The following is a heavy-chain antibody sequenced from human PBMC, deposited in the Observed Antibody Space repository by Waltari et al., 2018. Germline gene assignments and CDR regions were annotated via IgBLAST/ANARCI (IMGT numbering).Heavy chain of an antibody. V-gene: IGHV3-7*03. CDR1: GFTFTRHW. J-gene: IGHJ4*02. CDR3: ARTGDDY. CDR2: INQGGSDK. D-gene: IGHD1-1*01. Sequence: EVQLVESGGGLVQPGGSLRLPCAASGFTFTRHWMSWVRQAPGKGLECVANINQGGSDKNYVDSVKGRFTISRDNAKNSLYLQMNSLRAEDTAVYYCARTGDDYWGQGTLVTVSS.